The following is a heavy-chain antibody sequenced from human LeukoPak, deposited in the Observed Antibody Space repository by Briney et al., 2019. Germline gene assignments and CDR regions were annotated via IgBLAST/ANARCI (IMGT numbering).Heavy chain of an antibody. J-gene: IGHJ4*02. CDR1: GYTFTSYG. V-gene: IGHV1-18*04. D-gene: IGHD6-19*01. CDR2: ISAYNGNT. Sequence: ASVKVSCKASGYTFTSYGISWVRQAPGEGLEWMGWISAYNGNTNYAQKLQGRVTTTTDTSTSTAYMELRSLGSDDTAVYYCARVEVSGWYSAYWGQGTLVTVSS. CDR3: ARVEVSGWYSAY.